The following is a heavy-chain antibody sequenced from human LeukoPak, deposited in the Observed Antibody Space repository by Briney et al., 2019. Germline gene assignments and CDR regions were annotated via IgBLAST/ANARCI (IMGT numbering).Heavy chain of an antibody. CDR1: GFTFSSYA. CDR2: ISGSGGST. CDR3: AKSGFVGVPAAIYYFDY. D-gene: IGHD2-2*02. V-gene: IGHV3-23*01. J-gene: IGHJ4*02. Sequence: GGSLRLSCAASGFTFSSYAMSWVRQAPGKGLEWVSAISGSGGSTYYADSVKGRFTISRDNSKNTLYLQMNSLRAEDMAVYYCAKSGFVGVPAAIYYFDYWGQGTLVTVSS.